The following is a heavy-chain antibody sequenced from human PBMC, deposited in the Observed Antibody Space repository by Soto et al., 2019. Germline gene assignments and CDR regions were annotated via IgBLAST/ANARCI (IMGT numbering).Heavy chain of an antibody. V-gene: IGHV3-73*01. Sequence: GGSLRVSCAAFGFTFSESAMHWVRQASGKGLEWVGRIRSKTNDYATRYAASVKGRFTIYRDDSKNTAYLQMDNVRAEDTAVYFCTTPASASYGRGAWSLYAWFDCW. CDR1: GFTFSESA. J-gene: IGHJ5*01. D-gene: IGHD2-21*01. CDR3: TTPASASYGRGAWSLYAWFDC. CDR2: IRSKTNDYAT.